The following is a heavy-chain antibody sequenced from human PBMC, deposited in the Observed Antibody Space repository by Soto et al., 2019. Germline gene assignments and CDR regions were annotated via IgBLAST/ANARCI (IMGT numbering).Heavy chain of an antibody. D-gene: IGHD3-22*01. Sequence: PGGSWRLSCAASGFTFSSYSMNWVRQAQGKGREWVSSISSSSSYIYYADSVKGRFTISRDNAKNSLYLQMNSLRAEDTAVYYCARDDGYYVSSGAVPVNDYWGQASLATVPS. CDR2: ISSSSSYI. V-gene: IGHV3-21*01. J-gene: IGHJ4*02. CDR3: ARDDGYYVSSGAVPVNDY. CDR1: GFTFSSYS.